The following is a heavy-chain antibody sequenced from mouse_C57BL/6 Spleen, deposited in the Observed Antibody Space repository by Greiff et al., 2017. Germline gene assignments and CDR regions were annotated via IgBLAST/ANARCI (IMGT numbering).Heavy chain of an antibody. J-gene: IGHJ4*01. V-gene: IGHV1-59*01. D-gene: IGHD2-1*01. Sequence: QVQLQQPGAELVRPGTSVKLSCKASGYTFTSYWMHWVKQRPGQGLEWIGVIDPSDSYTNYNQKFKGKATLTVDASSSTAYMQLSSLTSEDSAVYYCSRRGGNYSYAMDYWGQGTSVTVSS. CDR2: IDPSDSYT. CDR1: GYTFTSYW. CDR3: SRRGGNYSYAMDY.